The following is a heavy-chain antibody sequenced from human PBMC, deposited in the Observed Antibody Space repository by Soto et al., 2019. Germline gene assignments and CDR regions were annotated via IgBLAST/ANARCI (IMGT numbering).Heavy chain of an antibody. Sequence: SGPTLVNPTQTLTLTCTFSGFSLTSNEMRVTWIRQPPGKALEWLARIDWDGEKFYSSSLRTRLTISKDSSKNQVVLTMINMDPVDTATYYCARTTNTGTDYWGQGTLVTVSS. CDR1: GFSLTSNEMR. J-gene: IGHJ4*02. V-gene: IGHV2-70*04. D-gene: IGHD1-1*01. CDR3: ARTTNTGTDY. CDR2: IDWDGEK.